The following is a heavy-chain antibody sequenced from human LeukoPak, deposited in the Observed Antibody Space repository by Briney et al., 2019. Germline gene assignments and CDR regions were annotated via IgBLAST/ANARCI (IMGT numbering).Heavy chain of an antibody. V-gene: IGHV1-18*01. Sequence: ASVNVSCKASGYTFTSYGISWVRQDPGQGLEWMGWISVYIGNTNYAQNFHGRVTVTTDASTSTAYMDLGSLSSDDTAVYYCARCCSSWYCLDYWGQGTLVTVSS. CDR2: ISVYIGNT. J-gene: IGHJ4*02. CDR1: GYTFTSYG. D-gene: IGHD6-13*01. CDR3: ARCCSSWYCLDY.